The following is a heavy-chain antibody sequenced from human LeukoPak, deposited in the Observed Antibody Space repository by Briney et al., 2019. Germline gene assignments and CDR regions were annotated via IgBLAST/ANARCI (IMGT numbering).Heavy chain of an antibody. CDR3: AKAPNYYGSGTPFDY. CDR1: GFTFTTYN. V-gene: IGHV3-21*04. Sequence: GGSLRLSCAASGFTFTTYNMNWVRQAPGKAMEWVSSITSSGTYIFYADSVRGRFTISRDNSKNTLYLQMNSLRAEDTAVYYCAKAPNYYGSGTPFDYWGQGTLVTVSS. J-gene: IGHJ4*02. D-gene: IGHD3-10*01. CDR2: ITSSGTYI.